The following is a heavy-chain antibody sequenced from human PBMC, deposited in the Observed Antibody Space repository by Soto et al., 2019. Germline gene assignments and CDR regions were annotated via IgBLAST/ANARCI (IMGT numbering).Heavy chain of an antibody. V-gene: IGHV3-73*02. J-gene: IGHJ4*02. CDR2: IRSKANSYAT. Sequence: EVQLVESGGGLVQPGGSLKLSCAASGFTFSGSAMHWVRQASGKGLEWVGRIRSKANSYATAYAASVKGRFTISRDDSKNTAYLQMNSLKTEDTAVYYCTRLQYWGATDYWGQGTLVTVSS. CDR3: TRLQYWGATDY. CDR1: GFTFSGSA. D-gene: IGHD3-16*01.